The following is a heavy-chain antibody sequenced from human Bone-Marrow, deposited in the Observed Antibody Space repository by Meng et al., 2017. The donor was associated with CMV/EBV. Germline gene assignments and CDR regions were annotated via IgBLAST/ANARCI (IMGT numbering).Heavy chain of an antibody. CDR1: GGTFSSYA. CDR3: AAGIYDFWSGYSLGY. Sequence: SVKVSCKASGGTFSSYAISWVRQAPGQGLEWMGGIIPILGIANYAQKFQGRVTITADKSTSTAYMELSSLRSEDTAVYYCAAGIYDFWSGYSLGYWGQGTLVTVSS. J-gene: IGHJ4*02. V-gene: IGHV1-69*10. CDR2: IIPILGIA. D-gene: IGHD3-3*01.